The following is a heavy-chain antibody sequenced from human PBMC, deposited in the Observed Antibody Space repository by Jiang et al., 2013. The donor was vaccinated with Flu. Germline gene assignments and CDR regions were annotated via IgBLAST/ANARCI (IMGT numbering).Heavy chain of an antibody. CDR3: ARDLGVVNYYQGLDV. CDR2: IWYDGTNK. D-gene: IGHD3-3*01. V-gene: IGHV3-33*01. Sequence: QLLESGEGVVQPGRSLRLSCAASGFSFSSYGMHWVRQAPGKGLEWVAVIWYDGTNKNYADSVKGRFTISRDNSKNTLYLQMNSLRAEDTAVYYCARDLGVVNYYQGLDVWGQGTTVTVSS. CDR1: GFSFSSYG. J-gene: IGHJ6*02.